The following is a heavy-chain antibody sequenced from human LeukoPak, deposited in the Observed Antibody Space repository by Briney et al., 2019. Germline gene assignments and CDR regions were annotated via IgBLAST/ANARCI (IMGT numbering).Heavy chain of an antibody. CDR3: ARVMGGYGDYDYYYGMDV. J-gene: IGHJ6*02. CDR1: GGTFSSYT. CDR2: IIPILGIA. Sequence: GASVKVSCEASGGTFSSYTISWVRQAPGQGLEWMGRIIPILGIASYAQKFQGRVTITADKSTSTAYMELNSLRSEDTAVYYCARVMGGYGDYDYYYGMDVWGQGTTVTVSS. V-gene: IGHV1-69*02. D-gene: IGHD4-17*01.